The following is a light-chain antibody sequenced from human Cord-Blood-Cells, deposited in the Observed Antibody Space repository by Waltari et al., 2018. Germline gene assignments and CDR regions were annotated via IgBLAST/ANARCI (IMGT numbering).Light chain of an antibody. Sequence: DIQMTQSPSSLSASVGDRVTITCQASQDISNYLNWYQQKPGKVPKLLIYDASNLETGVPASFSGSGSGTDFTFTISSLQPEDIATYYCQQYDNLPPLTFGGGTKVEIK. CDR3: QQYDNLPPLT. J-gene: IGKJ4*01. CDR1: QDISNY. CDR2: DAS. V-gene: IGKV1-33*01.